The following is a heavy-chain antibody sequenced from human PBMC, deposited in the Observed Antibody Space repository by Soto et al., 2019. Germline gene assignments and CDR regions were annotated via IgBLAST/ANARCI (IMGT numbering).Heavy chain of an antibody. CDR3: ARVGCSSTSCYELGLDP. CDR2: IYYSGST. CDR1: GGPIISYY. Sequence: SETLSLTCTVAGGPIISYYWSWIRQHPGKGLEWIGYIYYSGSTNYNPSLKSRVTISVDTSKNQFSLKLSSVTAADTAVYYCARVGCSSTSCYELGLDPWGQGTLVTVSS. V-gene: IGHV4-59*01. D-gene: IGHD2-2*01. J-gene: IGHJ5*02.